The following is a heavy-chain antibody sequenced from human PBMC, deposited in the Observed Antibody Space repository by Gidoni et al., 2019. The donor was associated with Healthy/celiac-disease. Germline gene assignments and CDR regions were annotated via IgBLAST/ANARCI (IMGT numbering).Heavy chain of an antibody. V-gene: IGHV3-7*03. CDR1: GFTFSSYW. D-gene: IGHD3-10*01. CDR2: IKQDGSEK. Sequence: EVQLVESGGGLVQPGGSLSLSCAASGFTFSSYWMSWVRQDPGKGLEWVANIKQDGSEKDYVDSVKGRFTISRDNAKNSLYLQMNSLRAEDTAVYYCARDKRWSGDLYYYYMDVWGKGTTVTVSS. J-gene: IGHJ6*03. CDR3: ARDKRWSGDLYYYYMDV.